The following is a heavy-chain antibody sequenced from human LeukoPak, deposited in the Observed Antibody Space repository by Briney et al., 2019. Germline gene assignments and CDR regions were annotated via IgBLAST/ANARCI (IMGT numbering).Heavy chain of an antibody. Sequence: ASVKVSCKASGYTFTSYAMNWVRQAPGQGLEWMGWINTNTGNPTYAQGFTGRFVFSLDTSVSTAYLQISSLKAEDTAVYYCAREYSGYAYYYYYYYMDVWGKGTTVTVSS. V-gene: IGHV7-4-1*02. CDR2: INTNTGNP. CDR1: GYTFTSYA. D-gene: IGHD5-12*01. CDR3: AREYSGYAYYYYYYYMDV. J-gene: IGHJ6*03.